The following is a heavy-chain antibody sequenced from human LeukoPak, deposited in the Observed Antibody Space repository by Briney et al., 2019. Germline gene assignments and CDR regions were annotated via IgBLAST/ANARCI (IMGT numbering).Heavy chain of an antibody. CDR1: GFSFSSYL. CDR3: AKDAGD. CDR2: IGFDVSKI. V-gene: IGHV3-30*02. D-gene: IGHD6-13*01. J-gene: IGHJ4*02. Sequence: GGSLRLSCAASGFSFSSYLMHWVRQAPGKGLEWVALIGFDVSKIYYADSVKGRFTISRDNAKNSLYLQMNSLRAEDTALYYCAKDAGDWGQGTLVTVSS.